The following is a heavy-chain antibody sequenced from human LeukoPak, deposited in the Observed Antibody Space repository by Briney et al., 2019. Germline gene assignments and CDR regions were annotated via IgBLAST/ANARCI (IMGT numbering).Heavy chain of an antibody. CDR2: IWYDGSNK. CDR3: ARDYYGSGEYNWFDP. V-gene: IGHV3-33*08. CDR1: GFTFSSYA. D-gene: IGHD3-10*01. Sequence: GRSLRLSCAASGFTFSSYAMHWVRQAPGKGLEWVAVIWYDGSNKYYADSVKGRFTISRDNSKNTLYLQMNSLRAEDTAVYYCARDYYGSGEYNWFDPWGQGTLVTVSS. J-gene: IGHJ5*02.